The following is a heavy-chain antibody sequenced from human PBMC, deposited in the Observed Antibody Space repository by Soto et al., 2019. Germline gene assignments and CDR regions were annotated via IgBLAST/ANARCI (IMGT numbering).Heavy chain of an antibody. V-gene: IGHV1-58*01. D-gene: IGHD3-9*01. CDR1: GFTFTSSS. CDR3: AANYGRSYDILTGYSY. J-gene: IGHJ4*02. Sequence: SVKVSCKASGFTFTSSSVQWVRQARGQRLGWIGWIVVGSGNTNYAQKLQERVTITRDMSTSTAYMELSSLRSEDTAVYYCAANYGRSYDILTGYSYWGQGTLVTVSS. CDR2: IVVGSGNT.